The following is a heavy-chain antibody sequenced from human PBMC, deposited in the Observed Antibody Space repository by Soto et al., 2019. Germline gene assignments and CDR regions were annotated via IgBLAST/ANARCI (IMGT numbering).Heavy chain of an antibody. J-gene: IGHJ4*02. D-gene: IGHD3-22*01. V-gene: IGHV4-34*01. Sequence: SETLSLTCAVYGGSFSGYYWSWIRQPPGKGLEWIGEINHSGSTNYNPSLKSRVTISVDTSKNQFSLKLSSVTAADTAVYYCARGGSDSRGYYKNLDYWGQGTLVTVSS. CDR1: GGSFSGYY. CDR3: ARGGSDSRGYYKNLDY. CDR2: INHSGST.